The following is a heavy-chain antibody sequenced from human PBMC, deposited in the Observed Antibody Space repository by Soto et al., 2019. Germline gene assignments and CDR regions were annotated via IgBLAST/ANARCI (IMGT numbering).Heavy chain of an antibody. D-gene: IGHD5-18*01. V-gene: IGHV1-69*06. CDR3: ASRGYSYGYDYYYYGMDV. J-gene: IGHJ6*02. CDR2: IIPIFGTA. CDR1: GGTFSSYA. Sequence: ASVKVSCKASGGTFSSYAISWVRQAPGQGLEWMGGIIPIFGTANYAQKFQGGVTITADKSTSTAYMELSSLRSEDTAVYYCASRGYSYGYDYYYYGMDVWGQGTTVTVSS.